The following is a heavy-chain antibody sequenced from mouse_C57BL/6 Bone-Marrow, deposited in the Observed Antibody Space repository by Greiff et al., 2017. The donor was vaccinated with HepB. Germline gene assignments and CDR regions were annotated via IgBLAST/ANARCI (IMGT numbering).Heavy chain of an antibody. D-gene: IGHD1-1*01. CDR3: ARPFTTVVATDWYFDV. CDR2: ISNGGGST. CDR1: GFTFSDYY. J-gene: IGHJ1*03. V-gene: IGHV5-12*01. Sequence: EVHLVESGGGLVQPGGSLKLSCAASGFTFSDYYMYWVRQTPEKRLEWVAYISNGGGSTYYPDTVKGRFTISRDNAKNTLYLQMSRLKSEDTAMYYCARPFTTVVATDWYFDVWGTGTTVTVSS.